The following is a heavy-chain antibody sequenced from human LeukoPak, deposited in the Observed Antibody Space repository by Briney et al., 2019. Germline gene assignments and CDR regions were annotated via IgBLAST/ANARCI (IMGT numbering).Heavy chain of an antibody. CDR2: IYRTGST. D-gene: IGHD3-22*01. J-gene: IGHJ4*02. Sequence: SETLSLTCTVSGGSISSNNWWSWVRQPPGRGLEWIGEIYRTGSTNYNPSLKSRVTISVDKSKNQFSLKLSSVTAADTAVYYCARVALYESSGHNYFDYWGQGTLVTVSS. V-gene: IGHV4-4*02. CDR1: GGSISSNNW. CDR3: ARVALYESSGHNYFDY.